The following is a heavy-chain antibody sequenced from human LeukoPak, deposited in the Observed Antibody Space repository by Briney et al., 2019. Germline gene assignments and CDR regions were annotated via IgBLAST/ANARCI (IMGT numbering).Heavy chain of an antibody. CDR2: LYSDGNT. J-gene: IGHJ4*02. Sequence: GGSLRLSCAASGFTVITNDMTWVRQAPGKGLEWVSDLYSDGNTKYADSVQGRFTISTDNSKNTLYLEMNSLSPDDTAVYYCARGVEPLAANTLAYWGQGTLVTVSS. D-gene: IGHD1-14*01. CDR1: GFTVITND. CDR3: ARGVEPLAANTLAY. V-gene: IGHV3-53*01.